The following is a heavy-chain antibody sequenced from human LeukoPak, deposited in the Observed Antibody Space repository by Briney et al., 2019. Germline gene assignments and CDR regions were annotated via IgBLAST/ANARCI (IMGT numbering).Heavy chain of an antibody. CDR3: ARDVRRAYYDSSGYGTFDY. Sequence: GASVTVSCKASGYTFTSYAMNWVRQAPGQGLEWMGWINTNTGNPTYAQGFTGRFVFSLDTSVSTAYLQISSLKAEDTAVYYCARDVRRAYYDSSGYGTFDYWGQGTLVTVSS. CDR1: GYTFTSYA. CDR2: INTNTGNP. D-gene: IGHD3-22*01. J-gene: IGHJ4*02. V-gene: IGHV7-4-1*02.